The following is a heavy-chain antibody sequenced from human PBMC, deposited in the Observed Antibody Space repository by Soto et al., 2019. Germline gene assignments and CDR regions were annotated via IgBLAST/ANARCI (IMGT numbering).Heavy chain of an antibody. CDR2: ISSSSSYI. D-gene: IGHD2-2*01. CDR1: GFTFISYS. Sequence: LRLSCAASGFTFISYSMNWVRQAPGKGLEWVSSISSSSSYIYYADSVKGRFTISRDNATNSLYLQMNSLRAEDTAVYYCASFIVVVPAATGSSYYYGMDVWGQGTTVTVSS. CDR3: ASFIVVVPAATGSSYYYGMDV. J-gene: IGHJ6*02. V-gene: IGHV3-21*01.